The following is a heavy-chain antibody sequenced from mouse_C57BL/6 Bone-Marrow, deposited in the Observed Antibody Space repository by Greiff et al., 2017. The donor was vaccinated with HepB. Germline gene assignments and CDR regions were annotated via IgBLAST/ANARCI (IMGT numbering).Heavy chain of an antibody. Sequence: QVQLQQSGAELVKPGASVKMSCKASGYTFTSYWITWVKQRPGQGLEWIGDIYPGSGSTNYNEKFKSKATLTVDTSSSTAYMQLSSLTSEDSAVYYCARVYSNYVHWYFDVWGTGTTVTVSS. J-gene: IGHJ1*03. V-gene: IGHV1-55*01. CDR3: ARVYSNYVHWYFDV. CDR1: GYTFTSYW. CDR2: IYPGSGST. D-gene: IGHD2-5*01.